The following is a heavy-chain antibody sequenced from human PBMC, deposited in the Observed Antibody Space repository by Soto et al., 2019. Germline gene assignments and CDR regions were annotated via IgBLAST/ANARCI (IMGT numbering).Heavy chain of an antibody. D-gene: IGHD3-22*01. J-gene: IGHJ4*02. CDR2: IKGEADGGTT. CDR3: TTGLSNGYYNFDY. CDR1: GFTFSNAW. V-gene: IGHV3-15*01. Sequence: PGGSLRLSCAASGFTFSNAWMSWVRQAPGKGLEWVGRIKGEADGGTTDYAAPVKGRITISRVHSKDTLYLHMNSLKTEDTAVYYCTTGLSNGYYNFDYWGQGTPVTVSS.